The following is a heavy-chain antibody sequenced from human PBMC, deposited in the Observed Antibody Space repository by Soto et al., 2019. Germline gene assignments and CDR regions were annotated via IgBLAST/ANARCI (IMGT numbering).Heavy chain of an antibody. CDR1: GGSIYSSHW. Sequence: QVQLQESGRGLVKPSGTLSLTCAVSGGSIYSSHWWTWVRQSPGKGLEYIGEISHSGTSNSNPSLKSRVSLSVDKSKNHFSLTLTSVTAADTAVYYCARVVLTITRGAFDAWGQGTLVIVSS. D-gene: IGHD3-9*01. V-gene: IGHV4-4*02. J-gene: IGHJ3*01. CDR2: ISHSGTS. CDR3: ARVVLTITRGAFDA.